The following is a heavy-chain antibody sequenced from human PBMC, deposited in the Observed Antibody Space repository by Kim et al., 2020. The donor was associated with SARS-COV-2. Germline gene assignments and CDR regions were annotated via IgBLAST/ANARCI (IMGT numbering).Heavy chain of an antibody. CDR3: ARDESPYYYYGMDV. Sequence: GGSLRLSCAASGFTFSSYGMHWVRQAPGKGLEWVAVIWYDGSNKYYADSVKGRFTISRDNSKNTLYLQMNSLRAEDTAVYYCARDESPYYYYGMDVWGQGTTVTVS. J-gene: IGHJ6*02. CDR2: IWYDGSNK. CDR1: GFTFSSYG. V-gene: IGHV3-33*01.